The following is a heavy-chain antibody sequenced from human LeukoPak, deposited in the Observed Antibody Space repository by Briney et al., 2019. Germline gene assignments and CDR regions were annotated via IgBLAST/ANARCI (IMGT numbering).Heavy chain of an antibody. V-gene: IGHV1-24*01. CDR1: GYTLTELS. J-gene: IGHJ5*02. CDR2: FDPEDGEI. D-gene: IGHD3-22*01. Sequence: ASVKVSCKVSGYTLTELSMHWVRQAPGKGLEWMGGFDPEDGEIIYARKFQGRVTMTEDTSTDTAYMELSSLRSEDTAVYYCATDKRDSSGYIMFDPWGQGTLVTVSS. CDR3: ATDKRDSSGYIMFDP.